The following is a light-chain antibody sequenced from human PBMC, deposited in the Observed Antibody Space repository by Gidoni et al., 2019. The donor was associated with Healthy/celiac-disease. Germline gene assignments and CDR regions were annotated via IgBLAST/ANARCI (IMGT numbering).Light chain of an antibody. CDR1: QSVSSSY. Sequence: IVLTQSPGTLSLSPGERATLSCRASQSVSSSYLAWYQQKTGQAPRLLIYGASSRATGIPDRFSGSGSRTDFTLTISRLEPEDLAVYYCQQYGSSPRTFGQETKVEIK. V-gene: IGKV3-20*01. CDR3: QQYGSSPRT. J-gene: IGKJ1*01. CDR2: GAS.